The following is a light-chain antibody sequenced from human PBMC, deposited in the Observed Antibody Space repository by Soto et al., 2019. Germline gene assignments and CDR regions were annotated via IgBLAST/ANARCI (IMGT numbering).Light chain of an antibody. V-gene: IGKV3-20*01. CDR3: QESPRT. CDR1: QSVSSSY. CDR2: DAS. Sequence: IRLTQSPCTLSLSPGERATLSCRASQSVSSSYLACYQQKPGQAPRLLIHDASSRATGISDRFTGSGSGTDFTLTISRLEPEDFAVYYCQESPRTFAQGTKVDIK. J-gene: IGKJ1*01.